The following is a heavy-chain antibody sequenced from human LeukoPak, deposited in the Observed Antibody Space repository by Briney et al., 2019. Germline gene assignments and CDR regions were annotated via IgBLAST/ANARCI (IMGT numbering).Heavy chain of an antibody. J-gene: IGHJ4*02. CDR2: IYYSGST. V-gene: IGHV4-59*01. D-gene: IGHD4-17*01. CDR3: ARVSDYGDYHLFDY. CDR1: GGSISSYY. Sequence: SETLSLTCTVSGGSISSYYWSWIRQPPGKGLEWIGYIYYSGSTNYNPSLKSRVTISVDTSKNQFSLKLSSVTAADTAVYYCARVSDYGDYHLFDYWGQGTLVTVSS.